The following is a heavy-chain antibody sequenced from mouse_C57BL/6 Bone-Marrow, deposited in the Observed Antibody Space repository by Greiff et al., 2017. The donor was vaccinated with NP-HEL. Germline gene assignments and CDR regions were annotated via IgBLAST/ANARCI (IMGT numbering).Heavy chain of an antibody. CDR3: TYGNYYYAMDY. J-gene: IGHJ4*01. D-gene: IGHD2-1*01. CDR1: GYTFTSYW. CDR2: IYPGNSDT. Sequence: EVQLQQSGTVLARPGASVKMSCKTSGYTFTSYWMHWVKQRPGQGLEWIGAIYPGNSDTSYNQNFKGKAKLTAVTAASTAYMELSSLTNEESAVYYCTYGNYYYAMDYWGQGTSVTVTS. V-gene: IGHV1-5*01.